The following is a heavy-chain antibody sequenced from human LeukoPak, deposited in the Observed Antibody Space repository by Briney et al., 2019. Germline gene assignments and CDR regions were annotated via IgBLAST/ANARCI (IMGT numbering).Heavy chain of an antibody. V-gene: IGHV4-4*07. D-gene: IGHD3-3*01. CDR1: GGSFSTYF. J-gene: IGHJ3*02. Sequence: PSETLSLTCTVSGGSFSTYFWTWIRQPAGKGLEWIGRISTSGSTNYNPSLKSRVTMSVDTSKNQFSLKLSSVTAADTAVYYCARDRGGLRFLEWSDGGAFDIWGQGTMVTVSS. CDR2: ISTSGST. CDR3: ARDRGGLRFLEWSDGGAFDI.